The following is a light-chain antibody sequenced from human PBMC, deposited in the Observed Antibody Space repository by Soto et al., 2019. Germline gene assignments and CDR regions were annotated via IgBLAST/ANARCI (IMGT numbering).Light chain of an antibody. CDR3: PSAARTGSYLVV. CDR2: KDT. Sequence: SYELTPPTAVTVSPGQTARITCSGDALPNQNAYLYRQKPGQSPILVIYKDTKMPSGIPERFSGSRSGTTVTSTIPGVQAENAAQYYPPSAARTGSYLVVFGGGPQRTV. V-gene: IGLV3-25*02. J-gene: IGLJ2*01. CDR1: ALPNQN.